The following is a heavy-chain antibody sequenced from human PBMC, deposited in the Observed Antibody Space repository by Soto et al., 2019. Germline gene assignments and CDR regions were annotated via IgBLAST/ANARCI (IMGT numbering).Heavy chain of an antibody. Sequence: QVQLVQSGAEVKKPGASVKVSCKASGYTFTGYYMHWVRQAPGQGLEWMGWINPNSGGTNYAQKFQGRVTMTRDTSISTAYMELSRLRSDDTAVYYCARAGITGTPWGTGFAPPRTYGMDVWGQGTTVTVSS. D-gene: IGHD1-20*01. CDR3: ARAGITGTPWGTGFAPPRTYGMDV. J-gene: IGHJ6*02. V-gene: IGHV1-2*02. CDR1: GYTFTGYY. CDR2: INPNSGGT.